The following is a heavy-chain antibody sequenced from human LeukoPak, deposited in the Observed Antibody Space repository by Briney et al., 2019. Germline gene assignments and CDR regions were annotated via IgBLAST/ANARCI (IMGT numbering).Heavy chain of an antibody. Sequence: GGSLRLSCAASGFTFSSYSMNWVRQAPGKGLEWFSSISSSSSYIYYADSVKGRFTISRDNAKNSLYLQMNSLRAEDTAVYYCARVYEGSSGAFDIWGQGTMVTVSS. CDR1: GFTFSSYS. J-gene: IGHJ3*02. D-gene: IGHD6-13*01. CDR3: ARVYEGSSGAFDI. V-gene: IGHV3-21*01. CDR2: ISSSSSYI.